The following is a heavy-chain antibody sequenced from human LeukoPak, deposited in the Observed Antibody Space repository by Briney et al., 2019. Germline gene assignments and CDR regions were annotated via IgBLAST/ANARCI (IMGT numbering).Heavy chain of an antibody. D-gene: IGHD6-13*01. CDR2: IYYSGST. Sequence: SETLSLTCTVSGGSISSYYWSWIRQPPGKGLDWIGYIYYSGSTNYNPSLKSRVTISVDTSKNQFSLKLSSVTAADTAVYYCARVDGYSGSWYVDYWGQGTLVTVSS. J-gene: IGHJ4*02. V-gene: IGHV4-59*01. CDR1: GGSISSYY. CDR3: ARVDGYSGSWYVDY.